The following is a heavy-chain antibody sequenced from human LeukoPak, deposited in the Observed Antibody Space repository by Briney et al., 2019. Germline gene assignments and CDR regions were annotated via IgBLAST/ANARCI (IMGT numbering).Heavy chain of an antibody. CDR2: ISAYNGNT. CDR1: GYTFTSYG. Sequence: ASVKVSCKASGYTFTSYGISWVRQAPGQGREWMGWISAYNGNTNYAQKLQGRVTMTTDTSTSTAYMELRSLRSDDTAVYYCARVLTRIVVVPAAMDYWGQGTLVTVSS. J-gene: IGHJ4*02. D-gene: IGHD2-2*01. V-gene: IGHV1-18*01. CDR3: ARVLTRIVVVPAAMDY.